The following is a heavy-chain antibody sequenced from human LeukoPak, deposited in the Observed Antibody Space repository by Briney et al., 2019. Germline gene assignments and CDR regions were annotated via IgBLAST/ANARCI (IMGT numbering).Heavy chain of an antibody. CDR3: ARVSSVWIKDYYYYMDV. CDR1: GGSIGSTSPY. J-gene: IGHJ6*03. CDR2: IYYSGTT. D-gene: IGHD5-12*01. Sequence: SETLSLTCSVAGGSIGSTSPYWAWIRQPPGKGLEWVGTIYYSGTTYYSPSLKSRLIMSVDTSKKQFSLKLRPVTAADTAVYYCARVSSVWIKDYYYYMDVWGKGTTVIVSS. V-gene: IGHV4-39*07.